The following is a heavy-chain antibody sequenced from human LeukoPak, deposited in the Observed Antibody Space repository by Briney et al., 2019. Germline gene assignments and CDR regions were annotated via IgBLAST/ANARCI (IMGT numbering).Heavy chain of an antibody. CDR3: ARDQEEEQQGGDWFAP. CDR1: GFTFSSYS. J-gene: IGHJ5*02. Sequence: GGSLRLSCAASGFTFSSYSMNWVRQSPGKGLEGVSSISSRRRYIYYADSVGGRFTISRDNAENALYLQMNSLTAEDTAVYYCARDQEEEQQGGDWFAPWGQGTLVTVSS. CDR2: ISSRRRYI. V-gene: IGHV3-21*01. D-gene: IGHD6-13*01.